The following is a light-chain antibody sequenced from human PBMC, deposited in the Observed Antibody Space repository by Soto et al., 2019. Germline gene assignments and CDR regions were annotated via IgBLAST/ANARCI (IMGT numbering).Light chain of an antibody. J-gene: IGLJ1*01. CDR3: CSYAGSSTFPFV. V-gene: IGLV2-23*02. CDR1: SSDVGSYNL. CDR2: EVS. Sequence: QSVLTQPASVSGSPGQSITISCTGTSSDVGSYNLVSWYQQHPGKAPKFMIYEVSKRPSGVSNLFSGSKSGNTASLTISGLQAEDEADYYCCSYAGSSTFPFVFGTGTKVTVL.